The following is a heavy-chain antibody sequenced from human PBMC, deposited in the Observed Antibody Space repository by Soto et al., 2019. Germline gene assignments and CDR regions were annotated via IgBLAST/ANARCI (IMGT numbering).Heavy chain of an antibody. D-gene: IGHD2-21*01. Sequence: KTSETLSLTCSVSGAALNSGNYYWSWIRQVPGKGQEWIGHIYVTGAVDYNPSLRDRITISQDTTERQFSLNLRLVTAADTAVYYCARLRIATNSYKWFDPWGQGTLVTVSS. V-gene: IGHV4-31*03. CDR3: ARLRIATNSYKWFDP. J-gene: IGHJ5*02. CDR1: GAALNSGNYY. CDR2: IYVTGAV.